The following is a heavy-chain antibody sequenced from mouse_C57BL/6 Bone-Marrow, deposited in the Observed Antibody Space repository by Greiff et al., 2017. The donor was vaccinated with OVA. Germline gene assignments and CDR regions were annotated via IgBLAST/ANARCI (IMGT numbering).Heavy chain of an antibody. CDR1: GYTFTDYN. J-gene: IGHJ1*03. D-gene: IGHD1-1*01. Sequence: DVKLQESGPELVKPGASVKIPCKASGYTFTDYNMDWVKQSHGKSLEWIGDINPNNGGTIYNQKFKGKATLTVDKSSSTAYMELRSLTSEDTAVYYCARRGYYYGSSYWYFDVWGTGTTVTVSS. CDR3: ARRGYYYGSSYWYFDV. CDR2: INPNNGGT. V-gene: IGHV1-18*01.